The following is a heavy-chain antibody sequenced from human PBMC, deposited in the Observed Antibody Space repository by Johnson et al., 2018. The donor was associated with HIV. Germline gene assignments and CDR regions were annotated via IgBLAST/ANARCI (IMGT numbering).Heavy chain of an antibody. Sequence: VQLVESGGGLVKPGGSLRLSCAASGITFSNYGMHWVRQAPGKGLEWVAVIWFDGSNKYYADSVKGRFTISRDNSKNTLYLQVNRLRAEDTAVYYCAKEGITMEVDIWGQGTMVTVSA. V-gene: IGHV3-33*06. CDR1: GITFSNYG. CDR3: AKEGITMEVDI. J-gene: IGHJ3*02. CDR2: IWFDGSNK. D-gene: IGHD3-10*01.